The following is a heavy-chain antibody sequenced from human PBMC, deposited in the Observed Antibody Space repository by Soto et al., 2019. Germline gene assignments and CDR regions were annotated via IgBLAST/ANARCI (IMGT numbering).Heavy chain of an antibody. J-gene: IGHJ3*02. CDR3: ARQTNGFDI. V-gene: IGHV3-23*01. CDR2: LSTSGNSA. Sequence: GGSLRLSCAASGFIFSNYAMSWVRQAPGKGLEWVSALSTSGNSAYYADSMKGRFTISRDNSKNTLYLQMSSLRVEDTAIYYCARQTNGFDIWGQGTMVTVSS. CDR1: GFIFSNYA.